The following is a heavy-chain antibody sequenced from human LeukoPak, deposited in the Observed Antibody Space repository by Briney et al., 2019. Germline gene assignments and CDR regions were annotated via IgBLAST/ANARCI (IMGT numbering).Heavy chain of an antibody. CDR3: ARVNSSGWYVPDYFDY. J-gene: IGHJ4*02. Sequence: PGGSLRLSCAASGFTFSSYVLHWVRQAPGKGLEWVAVIWYDGSNKYYADSVKGRFTISRDNSKNTLYLQMNSLRAEDTAVYYCARVNSSGWYVPDYFDYWGQGTLVTVSS. CDR1: GFTFSSYV. CDR2: IWYDGSNK. V-gene: IGHV3-33*08. D-gene: IGHD6-19*01.